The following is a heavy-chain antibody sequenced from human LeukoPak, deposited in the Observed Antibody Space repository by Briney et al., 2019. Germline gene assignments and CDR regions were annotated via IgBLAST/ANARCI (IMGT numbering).Heavy chain of an antibody. Sequence: PGGSLRLSCAAPGFNFEDYTMHWVRQAPGKTLEWVSLISWDGTPYYTDSVKGRFTISRDNSKNSLYLQMDTLRSEDAAFYYCVKDLSYESSGYVFDHWGQGTLVTVSS. CDR3: VKDLSYESSGYVFDH. J-gene: IGHJ4*02. V-gene: IGHV3-43*01. D-gene: IGHD3-22*01. CDR1: GFNFEDYT. CDR2: ISWDGTP.